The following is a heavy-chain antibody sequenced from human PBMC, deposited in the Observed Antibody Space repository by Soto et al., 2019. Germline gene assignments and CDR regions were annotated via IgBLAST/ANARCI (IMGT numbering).Heavy chain of an antibody. CDR1: GFTFSSYW. D-gene: IGHD3-3*01. CDR3: ARDSYDFWSGYFVYYYYGMDV. CDR2: IKQDGSEK. J-gene: IGHJ6*02. Sequence: GGSLRLSCAASGFTFSSYWMIWVRQAPGEGLEWVANIKQDGSEKYYVDSVKGRFTISRDNAKNSLYLQMNSLRAEDTAVYYCARDSYDFWSGYFVYYYYGMDVWGQGTTVTVSS. V-gene: IGHV3-7*01.